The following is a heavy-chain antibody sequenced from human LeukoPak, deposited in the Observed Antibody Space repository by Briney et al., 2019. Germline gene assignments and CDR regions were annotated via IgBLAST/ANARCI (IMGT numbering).Heavy chain of an antibody. CDR2: IRYDGSNK. CDR1: GFTFSSYG. CDR3: ASLITMVRGVIRNFDY. V-gene: IGHV3-30*02. Sequence: PGGSLRLSCAASGFTFSSYGMHWVRQAPGKGLEWVAFIRYDGSNKYYADSVKGRFTISRDNSKNTLYLQMNSLRAEDTAVYYCASLITMVRGVIRNFDYWGQGTLVTVSS. D-gene: IGHD3-10*01. J-gene: IGHJ4*02.